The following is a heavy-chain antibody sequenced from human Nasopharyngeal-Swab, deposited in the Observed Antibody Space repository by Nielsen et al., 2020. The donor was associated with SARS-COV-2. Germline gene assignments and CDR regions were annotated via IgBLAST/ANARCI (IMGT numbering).Heavy chain of an antibody. Sequence: GGSLRLSCAASGFTFSSYAMHWVRQAPGKGLEWVAVISYDGSNKYYADSVKGRFTISRDYSKNTLYLQMNSLRAEDTAVYYCARGGSDLWGRGTLVTVSS. V-gene: IGHV3-30*04. CDR2: ISYDGSNK. J-gene: IGHJ2*01. CDR1: GFTFSSYA. CDR3: ARGGSDL. D-gene: IGHD1-26*01.